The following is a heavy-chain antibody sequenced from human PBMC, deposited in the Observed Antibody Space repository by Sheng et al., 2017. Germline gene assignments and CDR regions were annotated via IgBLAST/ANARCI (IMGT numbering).Heavy chain of an antibody. V-gene: IGHV1-69*08. Sequence: QVQLVQSGAEVKKPGSSVKVSCKASGGTFSSYTISWVRQAPGQGLEWMGRIIPILGIANYAQKFQGRVTITADKSTSTAYMELSSLRSEDTAVYYCARDEDYGGTYYFDYWGQGTLVTVSS. CDR1: GGTFSSYT. CDR3: ARDEDYGGTYYFDY. D-gene: IGHD2-15*01. CDR2: IIPILGIA. J-gene: IGHJ4*02.